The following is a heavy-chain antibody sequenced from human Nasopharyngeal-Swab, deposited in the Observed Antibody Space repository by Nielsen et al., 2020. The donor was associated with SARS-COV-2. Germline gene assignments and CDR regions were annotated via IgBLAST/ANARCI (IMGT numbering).Heavy chain of an antibody. CDR2: INSDGSST. Sequence: GGSLRLSCAASGFTFSSYWMHLVRQAPGKGLVWVSRINSDGSSTSYADSVKGRFTISRDNAKNTLYLQMNSLRAEDTAVYYCVFLAGAFDIWGQGTMVTVSS. D-gene: IGHD6-19*01. J-gene: IGHJ3*02. V-gene: IGHV3-74*01. CDR3: VFLAGAFDI. CDR1: GFTFSSYW.